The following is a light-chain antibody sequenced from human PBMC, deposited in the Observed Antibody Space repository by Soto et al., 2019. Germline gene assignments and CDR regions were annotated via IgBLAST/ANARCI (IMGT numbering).Light chain of an antibody. V-gene: IGLV2-11*01. CDR3: CSYAGNFGL. Sequence: QSVLTQPRSVSGSPGQSVTISCTGSSSDVGNYNYVSWYQQHPGKAPKLMIYDVTKRPSGVPDRSSGSKSDNTASLTISGLQAEDEADYYCCSYAGNFGLFGGGTKLTVL. CDR1: SSDVGNYNY. CDR2: DVT. J-gene: IGLJ2*01.